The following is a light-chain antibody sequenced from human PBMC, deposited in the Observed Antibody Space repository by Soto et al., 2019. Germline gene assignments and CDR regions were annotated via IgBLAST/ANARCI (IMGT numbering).Light chain of an antibody. V-gene: IGKV3-15*01. CDR3: QQYNNWPYT. CDR1: PISSN. J-gene: IGKJ2*01. Sequence: VVTQSPASLSVSPGDRVTISCRAGPISSNLAWHQQRPGQAPRLLIYGASVRATGVPARFSGSGSGTEFTLTINSLQSEDYAVYFRQQYNNWPYTFGQGTKVEI. CDR2: GAS.